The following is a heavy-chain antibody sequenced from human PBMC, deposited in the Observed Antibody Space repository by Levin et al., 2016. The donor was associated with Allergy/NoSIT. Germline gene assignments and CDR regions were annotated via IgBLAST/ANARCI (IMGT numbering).Heavy chain of an antibody. V-gene: IGHV3-9*01. D-gene: IGHD2-21*01. J-gene: IGHJ4*02. CDR3: AKGVDSDFYWPQID. Sequence: VRQAPGKGLEWVSGISWNSGSIGYADSVKGRFTISRDNAKNSLYLQMNSLRAEDTALYYCAKGVDSDFYWPQIDWGQGTLVTVSS. CDR2: ISWNSGSI.